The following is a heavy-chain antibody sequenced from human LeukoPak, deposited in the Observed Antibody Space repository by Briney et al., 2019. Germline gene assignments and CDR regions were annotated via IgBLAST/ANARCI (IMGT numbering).Heavy chain of an antibody. J-gene: IGHJ4*02. CDR3: ARTMYSNYVFDY. V-gene: IGHV3-48*03. Sequence: PGGSLRLSCAASGFTFSSYEMNWVRQAPGKGLEWVSYISSSGSTIYYADSVKGRSTISRDNAKNSLYLQMNSLRAEDTAVYCCARTMYSNYVFDYWGQGTLVTVSS. D-gene: IGHD4-11*01. CDR2: ISSSGSTI. CDR1: GFTFSSYE.